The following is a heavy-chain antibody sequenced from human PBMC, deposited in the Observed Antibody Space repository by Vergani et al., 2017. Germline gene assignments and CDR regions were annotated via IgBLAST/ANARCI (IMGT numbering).Heavy chain of an antibody. J-gene: IGHJ4*02. CDR2: ISSSSSYI. V-gene: IGHV3-21*01. D-gene: IGHD3-22*01. CDR3: ARYRYDSSGYFVPLDY. CDR1: GFTFSSYS. Sequence: EVQLVESGGGLVKPGGSLRLSCAASGFTFSSYSMNWVRQAPGKGLEWVSSISSSSSYIYYADSVKGRFTISRDNAKNSLYLQMNSLRAEDTAVYYCARYRYDSSGYFVPLDYWGQGTLVTVSS.